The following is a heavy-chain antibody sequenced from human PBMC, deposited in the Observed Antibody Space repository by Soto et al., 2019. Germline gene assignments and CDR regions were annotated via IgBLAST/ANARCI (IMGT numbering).Heavy chain of an antibody. D-gene: IGHD1-1*01. CDR2: YAGSGGSI. Sequence: EVQLLESGGGLVQPGGSLRLSCAASGFTFSRYAMSWVRQAPGKGLEWVAYAGSGGSIYYTDSVKGRFTVSRDNSKDTLFLQMGNLRADDTAVYYCAKLRGQLYANYHLDCWGQGTLVSVSS. J-gene: IGHJ4*02. CDR1: GFTFSRYA. V-gene: IGHV3-23*01. CDR3: AKLRGQLYANYHLDC.